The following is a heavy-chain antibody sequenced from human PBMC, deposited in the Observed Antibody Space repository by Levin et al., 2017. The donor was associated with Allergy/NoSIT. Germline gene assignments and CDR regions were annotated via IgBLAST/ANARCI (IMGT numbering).Heavy chain of an antibody. CDR3: ARDGDTMTLYYFHY. Sequence: KAGGSLRLSCAASGFTFSTYSMNWVRQAPGKGLEWVSSISRSSNYIYYADSVKGRFTISRDNAKNSLYLQMNSLRAEDTAVYYCARDGDTMTLYYFHYWGQGTQVTVSS. CDR1: GFTFSTYS. J-gene: IGHJ4*02. CDR2: ISRSSNYI. D-gene: IGHD3-22*01. V-gene: IGHV3-21*01.